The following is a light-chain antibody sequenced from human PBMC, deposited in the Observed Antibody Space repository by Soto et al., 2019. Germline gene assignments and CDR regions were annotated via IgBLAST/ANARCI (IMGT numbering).Light chain of an antibody. J-gene: IGLJ2*01. Sequence: QAVMTQEPSLTVSPGGTFTLTCGSNTGAVTTGHYPYWFQQKPGQAPRTLIYDTNNKHSWTPARFSGSLLGGKDALTLSGAQPEDEADYYCLLSYRGVGVFGGGTKVTVL. CDR3: LLSYRGVGV. V-gene: IGLV7-46*01. CDR2: DTN. CDR1: TGAVTTGHY.